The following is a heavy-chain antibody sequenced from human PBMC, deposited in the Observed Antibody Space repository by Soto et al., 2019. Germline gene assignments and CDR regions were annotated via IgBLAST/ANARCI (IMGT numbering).Heavy chain of an antibody. Sequence: GSLRLSCAASGFSFSSYAMTWVRQAPGKGLEWVSLMSASGGTTYSADSVKGRFTVSRDNPTNTLYLQMDTLRTEDTAVYYCARGSKDSYPGSRIFDFWGRGTLVTVSS. V-gene: IGHV3-23*01. CDR3: ARGSKDSYPGSRIFDF. CDR1: GFSFSSYA. CDR2: MSASGGTT. D-gene: IGHD2-15*01. J-gene: IGHJ4*02.